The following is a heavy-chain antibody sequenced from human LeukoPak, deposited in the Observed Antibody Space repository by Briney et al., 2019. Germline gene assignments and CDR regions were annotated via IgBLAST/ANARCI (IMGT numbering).Heavy chain of an antibody. Sequence: ASVKVSCKASGYTFTGYYMHWVRQAPGQGLEWMGWINPNSGGTNYAQKFQGRVTMTRDTSISTAYMELSRLRSDDTAVYYCARVKVFYYDSSGSRPDAFDIWGQGTMVTVSS. CDR3: ARVKVFYYDSSGSRPDAFDI. V-gene: IGHV1-2*02. CDR1: GYTFTGYY. CDR2: INPNSGGT. D-gene: IGHD3-22*01. J-gene: IGHJ3*02.